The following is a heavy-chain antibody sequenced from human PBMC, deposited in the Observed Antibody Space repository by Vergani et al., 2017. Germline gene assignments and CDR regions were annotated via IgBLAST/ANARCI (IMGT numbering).Heavy chain of an antibody. CDR3: ARVPGGYCSSTSCYTGRYGMDV. CDR2: IIPILGIA. CDR1: GGTFSSYT. J-gene: IGHJ6*02. Sequence: QVQLVQSGAEVKKPGSSVKVSCKASGGTFSSYTISWVRQAPGQGLEWMGRIIPILGIANYAQKFQGRVTITADKSTRTAYMELSSLRSEDTAVYYCARVPGGYCSSTSCYTGRYGMDVWGQGTTVTVSS. D-gene: IGHD2-2*02. V-gene: IGHV1-69*02.